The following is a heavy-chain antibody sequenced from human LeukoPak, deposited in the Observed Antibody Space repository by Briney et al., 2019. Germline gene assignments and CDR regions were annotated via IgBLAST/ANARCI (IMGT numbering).Heavy chain of an antibody. J-gene: IGHJ5*02. CDR3: ARQTAAAFDP. Sequence: GESLKISCKGSGYSFTSYWIGWVRHIPGKGLELMGIIYPGDSDTRYSPSFQGQVTISADKSISTAYLQWSSLKASDTAMYYCARQTAAAFDPWGQGTLVTVSS. CDR1: GYSFTSYW. V-gene: IGHV5-51*01. D-gene: IGHD6-13*01. CDR2: IYPGDSDT.